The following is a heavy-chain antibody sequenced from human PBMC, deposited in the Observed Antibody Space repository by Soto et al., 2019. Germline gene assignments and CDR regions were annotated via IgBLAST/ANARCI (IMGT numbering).Heavy chain of an antibody. Sequence: EVQLLESGGGLEQPGGSLRLSCAASGFTFSSFGMSWVRQAPGKGLEWVSSISYSGGNTYYADSVKGRFTISRDNSKNTLYRHMTSLRAEDTAVYYCSKSLGATRTFDYWGQGTLVTVSS. CDR1: GFTFSSFG. D-gene: IGHD1-26*01. V-gene: IGHV3-23*01. CDR3: SKSLGATRTFDY. J-gene: IGHJ4*02. CDR2: ISYSGGNT.